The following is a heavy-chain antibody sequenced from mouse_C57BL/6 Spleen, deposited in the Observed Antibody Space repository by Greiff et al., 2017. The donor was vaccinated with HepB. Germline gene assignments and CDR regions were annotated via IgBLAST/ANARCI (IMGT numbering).Heavy chain of an antibody. J-gene: IGHJ1*03. Sequence: EVKLVESGGGLVKPGGSLKLSCAASGFTFSSYAMSWVRQTPEKRLEWVATISDGGSYTYYPDNVKGRFTISRDNAKNNLYLQMSHLKSEDTAMYYCARDYGSSYEGYFDVWGTGTTVTVSS. V-gene: IGHV5-4*01. D-gene: IGHD1-1*01. CDR2: ISDGGSYT. CDR3: ARDYGSSYEGYFDV. CDR1: GFTFSSYA.